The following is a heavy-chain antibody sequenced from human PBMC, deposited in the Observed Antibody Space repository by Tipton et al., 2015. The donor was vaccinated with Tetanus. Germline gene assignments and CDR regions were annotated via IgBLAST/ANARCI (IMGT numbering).Heavy chain of an antibody. V-gene: IGHV4-31*03. Sequence: LVKPTQTLSLTYTVSGGSISSGGYYWSWIRQHPGKGLEWIGDIYYSGSTYYNPSLKSRGTISVDTSKNQFSLKLNSVTAADTAVYCCARDQARGARGWNYFDYWGQGTLVTVSS. CDR2: IYYSGST. CDR1: GGSISSGGYY. J-gene: IGHJ4*02. D-gene: IGHD1-26*01. CDR3: ARDQARGARGWNYFDY.